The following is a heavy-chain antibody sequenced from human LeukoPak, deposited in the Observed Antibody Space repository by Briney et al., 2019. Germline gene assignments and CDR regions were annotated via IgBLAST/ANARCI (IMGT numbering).Heavy chain of an antibody. CDR3: ARESYGDYYDDY. D-gene: IGHD4-17*01. V-gene: IGHV1-8*01. Sequence: ASVKVSCKASGYTFTSYDINWVRQATGQGLEWMGWMNPNSGNTGYAQKFQGRVTMTRNTSISTAYMELSSLRSEDTAVYYCARESYGDYYDDYWGQGTLVTVSS. CDR1: GYTFTSYD. J-gene: IGHJ4*02. CDR2: MNPNSGNT.